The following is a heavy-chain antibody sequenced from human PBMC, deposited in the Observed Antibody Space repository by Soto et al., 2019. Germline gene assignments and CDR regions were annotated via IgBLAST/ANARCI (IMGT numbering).Heavy chain of an antibody. CDR1: GFTFSSYA. CDR3: AKGTDFWTTYSYYYGIYV. Sequence: GGSLRLSCAASGFTFSSYAMSWVRQAPGKGLEWVSAISGSGGSTYYADSVKGRFTISRDNSKNTLYLQMNSLRADDAAVYFCAKGTDFWTTYSYYYGIYVWGQGTTVTVSS. D-gene: IGHD3-3*01. J-gene: IGHJ6*02. CDR2: ISGSGGST. V-gene: IGHV3-23*01.